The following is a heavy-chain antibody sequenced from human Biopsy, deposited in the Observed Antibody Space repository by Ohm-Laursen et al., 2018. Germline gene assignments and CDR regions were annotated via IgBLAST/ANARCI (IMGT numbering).Heavy chain of an antibody. CDR1: GDSFNGYY. Sequence: GTLSLTWTVYGDSFNGYYWSWIRQTPGKGLEWIGEINHSGRTNYNPSLKSRVTISVDTSKNQFSLKVRSVTAADTAMYYCVRGVDYYDPYHYYALDVWGQGTTVTVSS. J-gene: IGHJ6*02. D-gene: IGHD3-22*01. V-gene: IGHV4-34*01. CDR2: INHSGRT. CDR3: VRGVDYYDPYHYYALDV.